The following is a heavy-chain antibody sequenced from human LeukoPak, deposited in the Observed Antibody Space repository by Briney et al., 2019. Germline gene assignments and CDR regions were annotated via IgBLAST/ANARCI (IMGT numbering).Heavy chain of an antibody. CDR3: ARVGGTRDCYFYMDV. J-gene: IGHJ6*03. CDR2: INWDSGYI. CDR1: GFTFDDYA. Sequence: GGSLRLSCAASGFTFDDYAMHWVRQAPGKGLEWVSGINWDSGYIGYADSVKGRFTISRDNAKNSLYLQMSSLRAEDTALYYCARVGGTRDCYFYMDVWGKGTTVTVSS. D-gene: IGHD1-26*01. V-gene: IGHV3-9*01.